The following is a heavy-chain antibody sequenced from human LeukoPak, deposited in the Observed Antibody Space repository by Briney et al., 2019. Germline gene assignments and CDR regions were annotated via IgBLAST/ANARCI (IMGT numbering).Heavy chain of an antibody. J-gene: IGHJ6*03. D-gene: IGHD3-3*01. V-gene: IGHV3-53*01. Sequence: GGSLRLSCAASGFTVSSNYMSWVRQAPGKGLEWVSVIYSGGSTYYADSVKGRFTISRDNSKNTLYLQMNSLRAEDTAVYYCARGVASDYYYYYYMDVWGKGTTVTVSS. CDR2: IYSGGST. CDR1: GFTVSSNY. CDR3: ARGVASDYYYYYYMDV.